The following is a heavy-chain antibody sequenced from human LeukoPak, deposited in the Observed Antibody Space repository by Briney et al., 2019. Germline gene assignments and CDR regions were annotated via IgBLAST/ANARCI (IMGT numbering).Heavy chain of an antibody. CDR3: ARGYSYGDF. J-gene: IGHJ4*02. D-gene: IGHD5-18*01. V-gene: IGHV3-23*01. CDR2: ITGSGPTT. Sequence: PGGSLRLSCVASGFTFSNHAMTWVRQAPGKGLEWVSAITGSGPTTFYADSVKGRFTISRDNSKKTLYLQMSSLTADDTAVYYCARGYSYGDFWGQGTLVTVSS. CDR1: GFTFSNHA.